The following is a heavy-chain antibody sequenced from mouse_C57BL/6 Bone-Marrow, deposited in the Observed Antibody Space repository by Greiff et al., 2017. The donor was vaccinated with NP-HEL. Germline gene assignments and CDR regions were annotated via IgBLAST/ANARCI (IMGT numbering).Heavy chain of an antibody. Sequence: QLQQPGAELVMPGASVKLSCKASGYTFTSYWMHWVKQRPGQGLEWIGEIDPSDSYTNYNQKFKGKSTLTVDKSSSTAYMQPSSLTSEDSAVYYCARWHYGSSYAMDYWGQGTSVTVSS. J-gene: IGHJ4*01. CDR2: IDPSDSYT. D-gene: IGHD1-1*01. CDR1: GYTFTSYW. V-gene: IGHV1-69*01. CDR3: ARWHYGSSYAMDY.